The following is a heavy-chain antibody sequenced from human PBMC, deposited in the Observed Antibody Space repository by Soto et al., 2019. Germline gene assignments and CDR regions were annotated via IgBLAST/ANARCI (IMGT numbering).Heavy chain of an antibody. J-gene: IGHJ1*01. CDR1: GGSISSGDYY. D-gene: IGHD2-21*02. CDR2: IYYSGST. Sequence: PSETLSLTCTVSGGSISSGDYYWSWIRQPPGKGLEWIGYIYYSGSTYYNPSLKSRVTISVDTSKNQFSLKLSSVTAADTAVYYCARMVVVTATKEYFQHWGQGTLVTVSS. CDR3: ARMVVVTATKEYFQH. V-gene: IGHV4-30-4*01.